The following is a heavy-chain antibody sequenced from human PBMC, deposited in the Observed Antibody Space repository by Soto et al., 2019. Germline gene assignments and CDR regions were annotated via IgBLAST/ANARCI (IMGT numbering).Heavy chain of an antibody. Sequence: EVQLVESGGGLIQPGTSLRLSCAASGFTFSNFWMHWVRQAPGKGLVWVARINRDGSSTSYADSVKGRFTISRDTAKNTLYVQMNSLRAEDTAVYYCARDLRYCSGGTCYLYYYGMDVWGPGTTVTVSS. J-gene: IGHJ6*02. CDR1: GFTFSNFW. CDR3: ARDLRYCSGGTCYLYYYGMDV. V-gene: IGHV3-74*01. CDR2: INRDGSST. D-gene: IGHD2-15*01.